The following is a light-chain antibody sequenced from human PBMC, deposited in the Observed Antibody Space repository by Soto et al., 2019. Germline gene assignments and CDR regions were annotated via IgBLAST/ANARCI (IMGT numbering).Light chain of an antibody. Sequence: QSVVTQPPSASGTPGQRVTISCSGSSSNIESNYVYWYQQLPGTAPKLLIYRNNQRPSGVPDRFSGSKSGTSASLAISGLRSEDEADYHCAAWDDSLSGVVFGGGTKVTVL. CDR3: AAWDDSLSGVV. V-gene: IGLV1-47*01. J-gene: IGLJ2*01. CDR2: RNN. CDR1: SSNIESNY.